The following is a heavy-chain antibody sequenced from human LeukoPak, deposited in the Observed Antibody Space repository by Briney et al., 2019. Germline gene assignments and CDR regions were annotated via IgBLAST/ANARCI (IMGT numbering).Heavy chain of an antibody. J-gene: IGHJ4*02. V-gene: IGHV3-NL1*01. Sequence: GGSLRLSRAASGFTFSTYGFHWVRQAPGKGLEWVSVFYCCGGSTYYADSVKGRFSISRDNSMNTLFLQMNSLRAEDTAVYYCARDYWGSGNRYFDYWGKGTPVTVSS. CDR3: ARDYWGSGNRYFDY. CDR1: GFTFSTYG. CDR2: FYCCGGST. D-gene: IGHD3-10*01.